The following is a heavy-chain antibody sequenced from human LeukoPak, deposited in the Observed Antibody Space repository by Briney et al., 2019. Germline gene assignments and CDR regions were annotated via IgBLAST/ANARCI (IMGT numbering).Heavy chain of an antibody. CDR3: AKSQSGDQDAFDI. CDR2: ISSSSSYI. Sequence: PGGSLRLSCAASGFTFSTYAMNWVRQAPGKGLEWVSCISSSSSYIYYADSVKGRFTISRDNAKNSLYLQMNSLRAEDTAVYYCAKSQSGDQDAFDIWGQGTMVTVSS. J-gene: IGHJ3*02. V-gene: IGHV3-21*01. D-gene: IGHD1-26*01. CDR1: GFTFSTYA.